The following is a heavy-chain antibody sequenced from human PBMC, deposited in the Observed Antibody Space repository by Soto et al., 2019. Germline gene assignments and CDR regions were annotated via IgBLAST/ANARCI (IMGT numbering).Heavy chain of an antibody. J-gene: IGHJ4*02. CDR1: GFAFSGYS. CDR3: ARDVGYYYDNLDC. V-gene: IGHV3-48*01. CDR2: ISTSGTTV. Sequence: GGSLRLSCAASGFAFSGYSMNWVRQPPGKGLEWVSYISTSGTTVHYADSVRGRFTISRDNAKNSLYLQMNSLRAEDTAVYYGARDVGYYYDNLDCWGQGTLVTGSS. D-gene: IGHD3-22*01.